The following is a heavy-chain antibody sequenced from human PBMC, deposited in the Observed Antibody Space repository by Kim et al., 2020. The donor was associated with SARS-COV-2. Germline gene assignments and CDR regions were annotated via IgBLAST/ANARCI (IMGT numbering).Heavy chain of an antibody. CDR3: ARVGGY. CDR2: YYSGST. V-gene: IGHV4-31*02. Sequence: YYSGSTPDNPSTKSRVTISVDTSKNQFSLKLSSVTAADTAVYYCARVGGYWGQGTLVTVSS. J-gene: IGHJ4*02.